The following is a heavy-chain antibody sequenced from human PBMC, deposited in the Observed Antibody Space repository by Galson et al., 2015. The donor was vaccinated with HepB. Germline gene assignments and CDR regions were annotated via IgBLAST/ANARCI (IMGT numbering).Heavy chain of an antibody. V-gene: IGHV3-7*03. J-gene: IGHJ4*01. CDR3: ASWGGGDDY. CDR1: GFTFSNYW. CDR2: IRQDGNRF. Sequence: SLRLSCAASGFTFSNYWFHWVRQAPGKGLEWVANIRQDGNRFYYMESAKGRFTISRDNAKKSLYLQMNSLRVGDTAVYYCASWGGGDDYWGHGTLVTVFS. D-gene: IGHD3-16*01.